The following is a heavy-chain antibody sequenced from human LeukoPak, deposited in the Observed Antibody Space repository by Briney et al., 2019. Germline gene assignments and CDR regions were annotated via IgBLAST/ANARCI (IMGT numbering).Heavy chain of an antibody. CDR3: ARADYGDHALDY. V-gene: IGHV3-30-3*01. CDR1: GFTFSNYA. Sequence: GGSLRLSCAASGFTFSNYAMHWVRQAPGKGLEWVAFISYDGGNKNYADSVKGRFTISRDNSKNTVYLQMNSLRAEDTAVYYCARADYGDHALDYWGQGTLVTVSS. CDR2: ISYDGGNK. D-gene: IGHD4-17*01. J-gene: IGHJ4*02.